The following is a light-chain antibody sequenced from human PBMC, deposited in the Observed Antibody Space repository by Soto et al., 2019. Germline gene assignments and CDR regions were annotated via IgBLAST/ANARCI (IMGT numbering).Light chain of an antibody. J-gene: IGLJ2*01. CDR2: DVT. V-gene: IGLV2-11*01. CDR3: CSYAAGDSFK. CDR1: SSDVGAYNY. Sequence: SVLTQPPSVSGSPGQSVTISCTGTSSDVGAYNYVSWHQQHPGKAPKLVIYDVTQRPSGVPDRFSASKSGITASLTISGLQAEDEADYYCCSYAAGDSFKFGGGTKVTVL.